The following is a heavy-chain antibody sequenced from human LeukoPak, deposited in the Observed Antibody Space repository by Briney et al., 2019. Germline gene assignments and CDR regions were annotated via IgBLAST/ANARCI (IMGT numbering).Heavy chain of an antibody. D-gene: IGHD2-21*02. J-gene: IGHJ6*03. V-gene: IGHV3-30*02. CDR2: IRSHGGDK. CDR3: AKAPDILEFYMDA. CDR1: GFSLKNYG. Sequence: GGSLRHSCGASGFSLKNYGMHCVRQGPGRGVVCMLIIRSHGGDKSYTQFVEGRFTISRDNSQNTLFLQMTRLRVEDTAVYFCAKAPDILEFYMDAWGKGTTVTVSS.